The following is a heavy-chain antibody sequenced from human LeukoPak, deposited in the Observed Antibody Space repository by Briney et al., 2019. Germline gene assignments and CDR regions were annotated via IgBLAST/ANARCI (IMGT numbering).Heavy chain of an antibody. D-gene: IGHD3-10*01. CDR1: GFTFSSYA. CDR3: VKAQYYYGSGSYFDY. J-gene: IGHJ4*02. CDR2: ISSNGGST. Sequence: PGGSPRLSCSASGFTFSSYAMHWVRQAPGKGLEYVSAISSNGGSTYYADSVKGRFTISRDNSKNTLYLQMSSLRAEDTAVYYCVKAQYYYGSGSYFDYWGQGTLVTVSS. V-gene: IGHV3-64D*09.